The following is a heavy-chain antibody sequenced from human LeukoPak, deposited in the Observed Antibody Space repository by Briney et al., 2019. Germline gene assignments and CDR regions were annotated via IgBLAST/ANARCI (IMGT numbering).Heavy chain of an antibody. V-gene: IGHV1-69*04. CDR1: GGTFSSYA. CDR3: AREEGDYYDSSGYYLDY. Sequence: SVKVSCKASGGTFSSYALSWVRQAPGQGLEWMGRIIPIFGIANYAQKFQGRVTITADKSTSTAYMELSSLRSEDTAVYYCAREEGDYYDSSGYYLDYWGQGTLVTVSS. J-gene: IGHJ4*02. CDR2: IIPIFGIA. D-gene: IGHD3-22*01.